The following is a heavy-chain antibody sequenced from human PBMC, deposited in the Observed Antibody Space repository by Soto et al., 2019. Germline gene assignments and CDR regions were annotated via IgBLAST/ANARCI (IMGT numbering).Heavy chain of an antibody. CDR3: ARQLFSSDYFYYFDY. J-gene: IGHJ4*02. V-gene: IGHV4-38-2*02. D-gene: IGHD6-19*01. CDR1: GYSISSGYY. CDR2: IYHSGSS. Sequence: SETLSLTCTVSGYSISSGYYWGWIRQPPGKGLEWIGSIYHSGSSYYNPSLKSRVTILVDTSKSQFSLKLSSVTAADTAVYNCARQLFSSDYFYYFDYWGQGDLVTVSS.